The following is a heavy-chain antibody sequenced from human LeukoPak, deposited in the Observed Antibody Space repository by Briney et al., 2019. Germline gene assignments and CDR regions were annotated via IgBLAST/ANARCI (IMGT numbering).Heavy chain of an antibody. V-gene: IGHV4-34*01. CDR1: GGSFSGYY. CDR2: INHSGST. J-gene: IGHJ4*02. D-gene: IGHD5-18*01. Sequence: PSETLSLTCAVYGGSFSGYYWSWIRQPPGKGLEWIGEINHSGSTNYNPSLKSRVTISVDTSKNQFSLKLSSVTAADTAVYYCARGQRRGYSYGYRTSFDYWGQGTLVTVSS. CDR3: ARGQRRGYSYGYRTSFDY.